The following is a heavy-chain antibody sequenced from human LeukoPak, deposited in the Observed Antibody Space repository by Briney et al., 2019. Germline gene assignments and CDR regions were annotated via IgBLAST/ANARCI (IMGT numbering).Heavy chain of an antibody. D-gene: IGHD6-13*01. CDR1: GGTFSSYA. CDR3: ATSGYSSSWYFSP. J-gene: IGHJ5*02. CDR2: FDPEDGET. V-gene: IGHV1-24*01. Sequence: ASVKVSCKASGGTFSSYAISWVRQAPGQGLEWMGGFDPEDGETIYAQKFQGRVTMTEDTSTDTAYMELSSLRSEDTAVYYCATSGYSSSWYFSPWGQGTLVTVSS.